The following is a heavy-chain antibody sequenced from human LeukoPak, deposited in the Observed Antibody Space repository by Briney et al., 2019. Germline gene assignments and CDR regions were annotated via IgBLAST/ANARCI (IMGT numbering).Heavy chain of an antibody. CDR2: MYTSGSP. Sequence: SETLSLTCTVSGGSISNYDWSWIRQPAGKGLEWIGRMYTSGSPNYNPSLKSRVTMSEDTSKKQFYLKLSSVTAADTAVYYCARGDDIYHYWGQGTLVTVSS. J-gene: IGHJ4*02. D-gene: IGHD3-9*01. CDR1: GGSISNYD. CDR3: ARGDDIYHY. V-gene: IGHV4-4*07.